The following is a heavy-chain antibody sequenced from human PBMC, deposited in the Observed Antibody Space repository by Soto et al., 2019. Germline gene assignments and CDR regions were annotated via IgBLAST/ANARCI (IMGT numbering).Heavy chain of an antibody. CDR1: GGSISSGGYY. CDR3: ARLDHPLHYGMDV. V-gene: IGHV4-31*03. CDR2: IYYSGST. Sequence: PSETLSLTCTVSGGSISSGGYYWSWIRQHPGKGLEWIGYIYYSGSTYYNPSLKSRVTISVDTSKNQFSLKLSSVTAADTAVYYCARLDHPLHYGMDVWGQGTTVTSP. J-gene: IGHJ6*02.